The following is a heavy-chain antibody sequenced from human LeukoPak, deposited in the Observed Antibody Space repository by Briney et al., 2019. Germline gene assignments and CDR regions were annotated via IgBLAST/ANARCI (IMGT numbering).Heavy chain of an antibody. CDR1: GYTFTSYG. CDR2: SSAYNGNT. Sequence: ASVKVSCKASGYTFTSYGISWVRQAPGQGLEWMGWSSAYNGNTNYAQKLQGRVIMTTDTSTSTAYMELRSLRSDDTAVYYCARGGNSGWRTPNDDYWGQGTLVTVSS. D-gene: IGHD6-19*01. V-gene: IGHV1-18*01. CDR3: ARGGNSGWRTPNDDY. J-gene: IGHJ4*02.